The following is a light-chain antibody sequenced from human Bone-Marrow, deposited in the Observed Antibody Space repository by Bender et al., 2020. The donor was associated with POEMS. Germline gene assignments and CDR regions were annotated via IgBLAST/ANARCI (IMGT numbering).Light chain of an antibody. CDR2: DVS. V-gene: IGLV2-11*01. CDR3: CSYAGSQSWV. Sequence: QSALTQPRSVSGSPGQSVTISCTGTRNDVGAYDSVSWYQQSQDRAPKLLISDVSQRPSGVPDRFSGSKSANTASLAISGLRPEDEADYYCCSYAGSQSWVFGSGTRLTVL. J-gene: IGLJ3*02. CDR1: RNDVGAYDS.